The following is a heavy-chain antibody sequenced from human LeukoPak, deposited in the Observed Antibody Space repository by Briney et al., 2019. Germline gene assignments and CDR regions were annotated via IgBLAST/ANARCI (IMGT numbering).Heavy chain of an antibody. V-gene: IGHV3-33*01. CDR1: GFTFNSYG. D-gene: IGHD4-11*01. CDR3: AGGQDYSNYYFDY. Sequence: GGSLRLSCAASGFTFNSYGMHWVRQAPGKGLEWVALIWYDGSNKYYADSVKGRFTISRDNSKNTLYLQMNSLRAEDTAVYYCAGGQDYSNYYFDYWGQGTLVTVSS. CDR2: IWYDGSNK. J-gene: IGHJ4*02.